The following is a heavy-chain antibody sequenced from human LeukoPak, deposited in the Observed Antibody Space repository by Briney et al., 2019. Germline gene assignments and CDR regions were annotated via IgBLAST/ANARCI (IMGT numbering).Heavy chain of an antibody. CDR3: ARIPLLWFGELLYLDY. D-gene: IGHD3-10*01. V-gene: IGHV1-8*02. Sequence: ASVKVSCKGSGYTFTNYGINWVRQATGRGLEWMGWINPHSGKTGYAQKFQGRVTMTTDTSASTAYMELSSLRSDDTAVYYCARIPLLWFGELLYLDYWGQGTLVTVSS. J-gene: IGHJ4*02. CDR1: GYTFTNYG. CDR2: INPHSGKT.